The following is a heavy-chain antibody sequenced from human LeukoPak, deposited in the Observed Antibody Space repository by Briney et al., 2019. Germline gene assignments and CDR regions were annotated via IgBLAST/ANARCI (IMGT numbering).Heavy chain of an antibody. Sequence: PEKSPRLSCAASGFTFRNYALHWVRQAPGKGLEWVAVISYDGRNKYYADSVKGRFTISRDNSKNTLYLHMNSLRGDDTAMYYCATDGDWGQGTLVTVSS. V-gene: IGHV3-30*04. CDR2: ISYDGRNK. J-gene: IGHJ4*02. CDR3: ATDGD. CDR1: GFTFRNYA.